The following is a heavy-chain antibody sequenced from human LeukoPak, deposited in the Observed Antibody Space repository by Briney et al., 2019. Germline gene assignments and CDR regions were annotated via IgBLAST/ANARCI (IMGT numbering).Heavy chain of an antibody. CDR3: ARARTVAGHYAMDV. Sequence: GGSLRLSCSASGFTFKSYAIHWVRQAPGKGLEWVAVISYDGSNKYYADSVKGRFTIPRDNSKNTLYLQMNSLRVEDTAMYYCARARTVAGHYAMDVWGQGTTVTVSS. J-gene: IGHJ6*02. D-gene: IGHD6-19*01. CDR1: GFTFKSYA. V-gene: IGHV3-30-3*01. CDR2: ISYDGSNK.